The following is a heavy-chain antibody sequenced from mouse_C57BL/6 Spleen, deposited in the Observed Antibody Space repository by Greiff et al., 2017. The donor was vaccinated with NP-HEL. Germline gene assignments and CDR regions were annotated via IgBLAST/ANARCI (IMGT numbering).Heavy chain of an antibody. CDR2: ISYDGSN. CDR1: GYSITSGYY. D-gene: IGHD1-1*01. Sequence: EVKLVESGPGLVKPSQSLSLTCSVTGYSITSGYYWNWIRQFPGNKLEWMGYISYDGSNNYNPSLKNRISITRDTSKNQFFLKLNSVTTEDTATYYCARGGFITTVVEGWFAYWGQGTLVTVSA. J-gene: IGHJ3*01. CDR3: ARGGFITTVVEGWFAY. V-gene: IGHV3-6*01.